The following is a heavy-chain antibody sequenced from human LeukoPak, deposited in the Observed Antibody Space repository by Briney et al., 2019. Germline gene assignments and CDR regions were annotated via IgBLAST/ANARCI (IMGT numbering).Heavy chain of an antibody. D-gene: IGHD3-10*01. V-gene: IGHV3-30*03. CDR3: ARPPGGGFGAPLFDY. CDR2: ISYDGNNK. CDR1: GFTFSSYS. Sequence: GGSLRLSCAASGFTFSSYSMNWVRQAPGKGLEWVAVISYDGNNKYYVDSVRGRFTISRDNSQNALYLQMNSLRAEDTALYYCARPPGGGFGAPLFDYWGQGTLVTVSS. J-gene: IGHJ4*02.